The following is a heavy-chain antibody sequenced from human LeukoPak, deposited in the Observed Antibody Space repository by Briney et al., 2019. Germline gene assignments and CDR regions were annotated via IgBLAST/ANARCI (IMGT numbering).Heavy chain of an antibody. D-gene: IGHD1-7*01. Sequence: SGTLSLTCGVSGGSISRYYWSWIRQPPGKGLEWIGYIYYSGSTNYNPSLKSRVTISVDTSKNQFSLKLSSVTAAVTAMYYCARQTGTGSNALYDAFDIWGQGTMVTVSS. J-gene: IGHJ3*02. CDR2: IYYSGST. V-gene: IGHV4-59*08. CDR3: ARQTGTGSNALYDAFDI. CDR1: GGSISRYY.